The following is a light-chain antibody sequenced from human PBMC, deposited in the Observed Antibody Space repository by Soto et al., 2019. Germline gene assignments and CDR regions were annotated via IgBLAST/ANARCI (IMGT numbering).Light chain of an antibody. Sequence: DIQMTHSPSTLSASVLYIVTITFRASQNIHIWLAWYQQKPGQAPKMLVYDASSLQSGVPSRFSGIGSVTEITLTISSLQPDDFATYYCKQYSVYWTFGQGTKVDIK. J-gene: IGKJ1*01. CDR3: KQYSVYWT. CDR1: QNIHIW. V-gene: IGKV1-5*01. CDR2: DAS.